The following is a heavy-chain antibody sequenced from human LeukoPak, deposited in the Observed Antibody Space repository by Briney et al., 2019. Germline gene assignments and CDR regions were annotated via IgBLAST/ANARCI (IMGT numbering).Heavy chain of an antibody. CDR3: AREVVRGVIDY. V-gene: IGHV3-53*01. CDR1: GFTVSSNY. J-gene: IGHJ4*02. D-gene: IGHD3-10*01. CDR2: IYSGGST. Sequence: GGSLRLSCAASGFTVSSNYMSWVRQAPGKGLEWVSVIYSGGSTYYADSVKGRFTISRDNSKNTLYLQMNSLRAEDTAVYYCAREVVRGVIDYWGQGTLVTVSS.